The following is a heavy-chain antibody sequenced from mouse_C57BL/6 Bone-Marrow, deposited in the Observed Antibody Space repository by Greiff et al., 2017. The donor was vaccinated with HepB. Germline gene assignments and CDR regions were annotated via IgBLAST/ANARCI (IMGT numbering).Heavy chain of an antibody. V-gene: IGHV5-15*01. CDR1: GFTFSDYG. CDR3: ARFITTVGYWYFDV. Sequence: EVHLVESGGGLVQPGGSLKLSCAASGFTFSDYGMAWVRQAPRKGPEWVAFISNLAYSIYYADTVTGRFTISRENAKNTLYLEMSSLRSEDTAMYDCARFITTVGYWYFDVWGTGTTVTVSS. J-gene: IGHJ1*03. CDR2: ISNLAYSI. D-gene: IGHD1-1*01.